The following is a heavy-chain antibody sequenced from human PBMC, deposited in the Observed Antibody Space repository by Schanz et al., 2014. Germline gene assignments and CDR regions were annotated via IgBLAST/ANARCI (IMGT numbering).Heavy chain of an antibody. CDR3: ARGPIPIQGVPMDF. CDR2: TRYDGNNK. CDR1: GFTFSRYG. V-gene: IGHV3-33*01. D-gene: IGHD3-10*01. Sequence: GQLVESGGGVVQPGRSLRLSCAASGFTFSRYGMHWVRQAPGKGLEWVAATRYDGNNKYYVDSVKGRFTISRDNSKDTLYLQMSGLTPEDTAVYYCARGPIPIQGVPMDFWGQGTLVTVSS. J-gene: IGHJ4*02.